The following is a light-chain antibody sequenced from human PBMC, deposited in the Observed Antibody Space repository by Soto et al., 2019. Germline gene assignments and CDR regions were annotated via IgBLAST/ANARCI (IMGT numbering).Light chain of an antibody. CDR1: QSVSIN. Sequence: EIVLTQSPATLSVSPGERATLSCRASQSVSINLAWYRQKPGQVHRLLIYGAYTRANGIPARFSGSGFGTEFTLTIRSLQSEDFAVYYCKQYNNWPLIFGGGTKVDIK. V-gene: IGKV3-15*01. CDR3: KQYNNWPLI. CDR2: GAY. J-gene: IGKJ4*01.